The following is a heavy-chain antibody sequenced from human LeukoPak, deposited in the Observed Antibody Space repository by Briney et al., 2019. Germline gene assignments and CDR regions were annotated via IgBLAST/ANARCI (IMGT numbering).Heavy chain of an antibody. CDR2: ISAYNGNT. CDR3: ATGTVSSSWLGIFDF. V-gene: IGHV1-18*01. Sequence: GASVKVSCKASGGTFSSYAISWVRQAPGQGLEWMGWISAYNGNTNYAQKLQGRVTMTRDMSTSTVYMELSSLRSEDTAVYYCATGTVSSSWLGIFDFWGQGTLVTVSS. CDR1: GGTFSSYA. D-gene: IGHD6-13*01. J-gene: IGHJ4*02.